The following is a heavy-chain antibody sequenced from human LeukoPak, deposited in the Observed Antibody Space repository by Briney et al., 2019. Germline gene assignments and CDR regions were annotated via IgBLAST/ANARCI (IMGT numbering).Heavy chain of an antibody. J-gene: IGHJ4*02. Sequence: GGSLRLSCAASGFTFSRYSMNWVRQAPGKGLEWVSSISSSSSYIYYADSVKGRFTISRDNAKNSLYLQMNSLRAEDTAVYYCARDREGSSFFDYWGQGTLVTVSS. CDR2: ISSSSSYI. V-gene: IGHV3-21*01. D-gene: IGHD1-26*01. CDR1: GFTFSRYS. CDR3: ARDREGSSFFDY.